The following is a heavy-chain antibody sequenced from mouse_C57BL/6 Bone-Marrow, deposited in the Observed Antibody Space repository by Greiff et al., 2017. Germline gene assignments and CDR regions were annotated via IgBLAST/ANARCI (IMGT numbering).Heavy chain of an antibody. J-gene: IGHJ1*03. CDR3: ARPYYYGSSHWYFDV. CDR1: GYTFTSYW. CDR2: IDPSDSYT. V-gene: IGHV1-69*01. Sequence: QVQLQQPGAELVMPGASVKLSCKASGYTFTSYWMHWVKQRPGQGLEWIGEIDPSDSYTNYSQKFKGKSTLTVDKSSSTAYMQLSSLTSEDSAVYYCARPYYYGSSHWYFDVWGTGTTVTVSS. D-gene: IGHD1-1*01.